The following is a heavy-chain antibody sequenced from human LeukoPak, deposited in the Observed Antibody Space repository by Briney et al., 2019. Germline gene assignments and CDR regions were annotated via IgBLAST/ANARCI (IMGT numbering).Heavy chain of an antibody. Sequence: SETLSLTCTVSGGSISSNNYYWGWIRQPPGKGLEWIGSIYYSGSTYYNPSLKSRVTISVDRSKNQFSLKLSSVTAADTAVYYCARVDGSGEYFQHWGQGTLVTVSS. D-gene: IGHD6-19*01. CDR2: IYYSGST. CDR1: GGSISSNNYY. J-gene: IGHJ1*01. CDR3: ARVDGSGEYFQH. V-gene: IGHV4-39*07.